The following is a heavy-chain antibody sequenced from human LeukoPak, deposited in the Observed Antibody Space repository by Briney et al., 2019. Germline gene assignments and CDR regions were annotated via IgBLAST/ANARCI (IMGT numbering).Heavy chain of an antibody. D-gene: IGHD2-2*01. Sequence: GGSLRLSCAASGLTVSSNYMSWVRQAAGKGLEWVSVIHAGGSTYYADSVKGRFTISRDNSKNTLYLQMNSLRVEDTAVYYCARKYCSTTSCLFDNWGQGTLVTVSS. CDR1: GLTVSSNY. J-gene: IGHJ4*02. V-gene: IGHV3-53*01. CDR2: IHAGGST. CDR3: ARKYCSTTSCLFDN.